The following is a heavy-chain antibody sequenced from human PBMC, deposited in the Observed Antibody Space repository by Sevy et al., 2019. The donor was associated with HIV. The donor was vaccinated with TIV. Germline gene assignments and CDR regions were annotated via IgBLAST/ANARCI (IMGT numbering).Heavy chain of an antibody. D-gene: IGHD3-3*01. Sequence: SKTLSLTCAVSGGSFSGYSWDWIRQPPGKGLEWIGEVNHSGSTNYNPSLKSRVTISVDTSRNQFSLKLNLVTAADTAVYYCAGGGDGVVPSPIIGLGPWTKYWYFDLWGRGTLVTVSS. CDR2: VNHSGST. V-gene: IGHV4-34*01. J-gene: IGHJ2*01. CDR1: GGSFSGYS. CDR3: AGGGDGVVPSPIIGLGPWTKYWYFDL.